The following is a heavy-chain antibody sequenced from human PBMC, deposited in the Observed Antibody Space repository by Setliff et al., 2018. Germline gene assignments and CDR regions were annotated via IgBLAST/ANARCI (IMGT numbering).Heavy chain of an antibody. CDR1: GGTFSSYA. CDR3: ARGERYSSGWMTDYGMDV. Sequence: SVKVSCKASGGTFSSYAISWVRQAPGQGLEWMGGIIPIFGTANYAQKFQGRVTITADESTSTAYMELSSLRSEDTAVYYCARGERYSSGWMTDYGMDVWGQGTTVTVS. J-gene: IGHJ6*02. V-gene: IGHV1-69*13. CDR2: IIPIFGTA. D-gene: IGHD6-19*01.